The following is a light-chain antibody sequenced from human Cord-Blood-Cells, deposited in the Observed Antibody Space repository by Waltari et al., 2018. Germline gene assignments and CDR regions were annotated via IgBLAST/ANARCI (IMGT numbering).Light chain of an antibody. J-gene: IGLJ3*02. V-gene: IGLV2-14*03. CDR1: SSDVGGYNY. CDR2: DVS. Sequence: QSALTQPASVSGSPGQSITISCTGTSSDVGGYNYVSWYQQHPGKAPKLSIYDVSNRPSGVSNRFSGSKSGNTASRTISGLQAEDEADYYCSSYTSSSTWVFGGGTKLTVL. CDR3: SSYTSSSTWV.